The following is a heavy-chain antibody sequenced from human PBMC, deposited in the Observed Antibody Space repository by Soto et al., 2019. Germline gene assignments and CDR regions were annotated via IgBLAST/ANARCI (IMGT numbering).Heavy chain of an antibody. D-gene: IGHD6-25*01. CDR1: GFTFSSYG. Sequence: LRLSCAASGFTFSSYGMHWVRQAPGKGLEWVAVISYDGSNKYYADSVKGRFTISRDNSKNTLYLQMNSLRAEDTAVYYCAKDLGGKAGNYFDYWGQGTLVTVS. V-gene: IGHV3-30*18. CDR2: ISYDGSNK. CDR3: AKDLGGKAGNYFDY. J-gene: IGHJ4*02.